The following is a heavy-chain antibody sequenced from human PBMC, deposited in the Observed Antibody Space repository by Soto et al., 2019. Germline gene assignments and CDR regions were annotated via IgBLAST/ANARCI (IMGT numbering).Heavy chain of an antibody. CDR3: ARVQKLGYCSSTSCYTNWFDP. V-gene: IGHV4-39*07. J-gene: IGHJ5*02. CDR1: GGSISSSSYY. Sequence: SETLSLTCTVSGGSISSSSYYWGWIRQPPGKGLEWIGSIFYSGSTYYNPSLKSRVTISVDTSKNQFSLKLSSVTAADTAVYYCARVQKLGYCSSTSCYTNWFDPWGQGTLVTVSS. CDR2: IFYSGST. D-gene: IGHD2-2*02.